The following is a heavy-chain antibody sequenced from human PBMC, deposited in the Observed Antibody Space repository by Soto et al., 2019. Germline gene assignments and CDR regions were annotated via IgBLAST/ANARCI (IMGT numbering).Heavy chain of an antibody. V-gene: IGHV1-69*13. D-gene: IGHD3-22*01. CDR2: IIPIFGTA. J-gene: IGHJ4*02. CDR3: ARTNLAYYYDSSGYYNFDS. Sequence: SVKGSCKASGGSFSSYAISWVRQAPGQGLEWMGGIIPIFGTANYAQKFQGRVTITADESTSRAYMELSSLRSEDTAVYYCARTNLAYYYDSSGYYNFDSWGQGTLVTVS. CDR1: GGSFSSYA.